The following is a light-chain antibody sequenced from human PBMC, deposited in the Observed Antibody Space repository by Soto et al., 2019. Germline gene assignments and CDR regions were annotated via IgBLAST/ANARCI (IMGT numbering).Light chain of an antibody. CDR3: QQYNNSPSIT. V-gene: IGKV3-15*01. Sequence: EIVMTQSPATLSVSPGERATLSCRASQSVSSNLAWYQQKPGQAPRLLIYGASTRATGIPARFSGSGSGTEFTLTISSLRSEDFAVYYCQQYNNSPSITFGQGTRLEIK. CDR2: GAS. CDR1: QSVSSN. J-gene: IGKJ5*01.